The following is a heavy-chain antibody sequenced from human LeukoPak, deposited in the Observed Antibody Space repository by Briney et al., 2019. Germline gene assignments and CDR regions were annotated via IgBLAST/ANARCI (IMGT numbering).Heavy chain of an antibody. J-gene: IGHJ5*02. V-gene: IGHV3-23*01. Sequence: GGSLRLSCAASGFALSSYAMSWVRQAPGKGLEWVSATSSSDAGTYHAESVRGRFTISRDNSKNTLYLQMNSLRVEDTAVYFCARGGDQIAAAATGGDWFDPWGQGTLVTVSS. CDR2: TSSSDAGT. CDR1: GFALSSYA. CDR3: ARGGDQIAAAATGGDWFDP. D-gene: IGHD6-13*01.